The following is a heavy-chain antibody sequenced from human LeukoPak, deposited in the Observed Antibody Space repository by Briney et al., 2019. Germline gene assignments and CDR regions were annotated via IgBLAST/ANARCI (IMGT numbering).Heavy chain of an antibody. J-gene: IGHJ4*02. CDR1: GGSISSNSHY. CDR2: IYYSGST. V-gene: IGHV4-39*07. Sequence: PSETLSLTCTVSGGSISSNSHYWGWIRQPPWKGLEWIGSIYYSGSTYYNPSLKSRVTISVDTSKNHFSLKLTSVTAADTAVYYCARGRGLVVIPAAIFEYWGQGTLVTVSS. CDR3: ARGRGLVVIPAAIFEY. D-gene: IGHD2-2*01.